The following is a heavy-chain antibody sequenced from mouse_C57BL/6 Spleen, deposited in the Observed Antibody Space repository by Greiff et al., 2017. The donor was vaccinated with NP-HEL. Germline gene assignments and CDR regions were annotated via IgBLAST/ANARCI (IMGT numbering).Heavy chain of an antibody. V-gene: IGHV5-9*01. J-gene: IGHJ2*01. CDR3: ARQKLGRFDY. Sequence: DVHLVESGGGLVKPGGSLKLSCAASGFTFSSYTMSWVRQTPEKRLEWVATISGGGGNTYYPDSVKGRFTISRDNAKNTLYLQMSSLRSEDTALYYCARQKLGRFDYWGQGTTLTVSS. CDR1: GFTFSSYT. CDR2: ISGGGGNT. D-gene: IGHD4-1*01.